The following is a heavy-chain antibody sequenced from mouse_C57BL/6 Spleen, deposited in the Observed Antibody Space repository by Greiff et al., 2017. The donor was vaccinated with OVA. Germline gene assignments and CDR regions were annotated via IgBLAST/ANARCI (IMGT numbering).Heavy chain of an antibody. CDR3: ARHFPSNASFAY. CDR1: GFTFSSYG. J-gene: IGHJ3*01. CDR2: ISSGGSYT. D-gene: IGHD6-1*01. Sequence: EVMLVESGGDLVKPGGSLKLSCAASGFTFSSYGMSWVRQTPDKRLEWFATISSGGSYTYYPDSVKGRFTISGNNAKNTQYLQMSSLKSEDTAVYCCARHFPSNASFAYWGQGTLVTVSA. V-gene: IGHV5-6*01.